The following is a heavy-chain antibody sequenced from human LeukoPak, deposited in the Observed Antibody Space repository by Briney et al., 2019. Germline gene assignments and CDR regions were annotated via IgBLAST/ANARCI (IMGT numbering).Heavy chain of an antibody. J-gene: IGHJ4*02. CDR2: IYSGGST. D-gene: IGHD6-19*01. CDR1: GFTVSSNY. V-gene: IGHV3-66*01. CDR3: ARDLARLIAVAGEAY. Sequence: GGSLRLSCAASGFTVSSNYMSWVRQAPGKGLEWVSVIYSGGSTYYADSVKGRFTISRDNSKNTLYLQMNSLRAEDTAVYYCARDLARLIAVAGEAYWGQGTLVTVSS.